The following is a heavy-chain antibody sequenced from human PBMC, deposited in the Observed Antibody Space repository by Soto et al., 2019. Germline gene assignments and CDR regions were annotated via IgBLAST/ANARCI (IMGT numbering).Heavy chain of an antibody. CDR3: AREGSLYDESVSNCLDY. J-gene: IGHJ4*02. D-gene: IGHD5-12*01. CDR2: ISTTSNYI. V-gene: IGHV3-21*04. Sequence: EVQLVESGGGLVKPGGSLRLSCEASGFTFSSYSMNWVRQAPGKGLEWVSSISTTSNYIYYADSVKGRFTISRDNAKNSLYLQMNSLRAEDTAVYYCAREGSLYDESVSNCLDYWGQGTLVTVSS. CDR1: GFTFSSYS.